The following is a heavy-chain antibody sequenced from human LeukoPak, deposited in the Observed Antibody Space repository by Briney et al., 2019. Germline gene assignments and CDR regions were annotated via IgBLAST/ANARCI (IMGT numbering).Heavy chain of an antibody. V-gene: IGHV3-33*01. Sequence: GRSLRLSCAASGFTFSSYGMHWVRQAPGKGLEWVAVIWYDGSNKYYADSVKGRFTISRDNSKNTLYLQMNSLRAEDTAVYYCARDSGGYYYDSSGLGYWGQGTLATVSS. J-gene: IGHJ4*02. CDR3: ARDSGGYYYDSSGLGY. CDR2: IWYDGSNK. CDR1: GFTFSSYG. D-gene: IGHD3-22*01.